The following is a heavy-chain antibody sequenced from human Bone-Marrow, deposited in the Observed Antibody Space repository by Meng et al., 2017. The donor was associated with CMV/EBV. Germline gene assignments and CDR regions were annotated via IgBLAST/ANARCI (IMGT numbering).Heavy chain of an antibody. CDR1: GFTFSSYA. J-gene: IGHJ4*02. Sequence: GGSLRLSCLVSGFTFSSYAMSWVRQAPGKGLEWVSVIYSGGSSTYYADSVKGRFTISRDNSKNTLYLQMNSLRAEDTAVYYCAKDTIPLGAVAATLGYCGQGTLVTVSS. D-gene: IGHD6-19*01. CDR3: AKDTIPLGAVAATLGY. V-gene: IGHV3-23*03. CDR2: IYSGGSST.